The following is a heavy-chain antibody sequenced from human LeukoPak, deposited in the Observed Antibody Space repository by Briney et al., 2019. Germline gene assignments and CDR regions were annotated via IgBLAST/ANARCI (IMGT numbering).Heavy chain of an antibody. CDR2: IYYSGST. CDR1: GGSISSSSYY. D-gene: IGHD3-9*01. CDR3: ASSGVNYDILTGYPF. J-gene: IGHJ4*02. Sequence: SETLSLTCTVSGGSISSSSYYWGWIRQPPGKGLEWIGSIYYSGSTYYNPSLKSRVTISVDTSKNQFSLKLSSVTAADTAVYYCASSGVNYDILTGYPFWGQGTLVTVSS. V-gene: IGHV4-39*07.